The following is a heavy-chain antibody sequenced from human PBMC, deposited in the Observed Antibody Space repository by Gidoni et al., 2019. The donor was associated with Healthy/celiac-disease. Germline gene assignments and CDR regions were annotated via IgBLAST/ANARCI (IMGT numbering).Heavy chain of an antibody. CDR2: ISGSGGST. J-gene: IGHJ3*02. V-gene: IGHV3-23*01. D-gene: IGHD1-26*01. CDR1: GFTFSRSA. CDR3: AKTGMGGSYWGKDAFDI. Sequence: EVQLLESWGGLVQPGGSLRLSRTASGFTFSRSAMSWVRPAPGKGLEWVSAISGSGGSTYYADAVKGRFTISRDNSKNTLYLQMNSLRAEDTAVYYCAKTGMGGSYWGKDAFDIWGQGTMVTVSS.